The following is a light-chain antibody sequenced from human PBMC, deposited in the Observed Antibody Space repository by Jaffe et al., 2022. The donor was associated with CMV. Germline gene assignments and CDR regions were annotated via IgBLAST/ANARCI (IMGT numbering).Light chain of an antibody. CDR2: GAS. J-gene: IGKJ2*01. V-gene: IGKV3-20*01. Sequence: EIVLTQSPGTLTLSPGERATLSCRASQSVSSSYLVWYQQKPGQAPRLLIFGASNRATGIPDRFSGSGSGTDFTLTISRLEPEDSAVYYCQQYGDSPYTFGQGTKLEIK. CDR3: QQYGDSPYT. CDR1: QSVSSSY.